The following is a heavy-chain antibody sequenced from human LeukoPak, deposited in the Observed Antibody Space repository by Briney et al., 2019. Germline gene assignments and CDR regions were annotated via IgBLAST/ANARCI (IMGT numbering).Heavy chain of an antibody. CDR1: GFTLSSYE. D-gene: IGHD3-16*01. V-gene: IGHV3-48*03. J-gene: IGHJ4*02. CDR2: ISSSGFTI. Sequence: GGSLRLSCVVSGFTLSSYEMNWVRQAPGKGLEWVSYISSSGFTIYYAHSVKGRFTISRDNAKNSLYLQMESLGAEDTAVYHCARDLGYQLLDSWGQGTLVTVSS. CDR3: ARDLGYQLLDS.